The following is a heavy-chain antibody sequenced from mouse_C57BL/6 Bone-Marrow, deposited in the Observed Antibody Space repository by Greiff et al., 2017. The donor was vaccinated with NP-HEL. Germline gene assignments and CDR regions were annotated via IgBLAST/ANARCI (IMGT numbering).Heavy chain of an antibody. CDR2: IHPNSGGT. CDR1: GYTFTSYW. J-gene: IGHJ3*01. V-gene: IGHV1-64*01. D-gene: IGHD2-4*01. CDR3: ARFDYDWFAY. Sequence: QVQLQQPGAELVKPGASVKLSCKASGYTFTSYWMHWVKQRPGQGLEWIGMIHPNSGGTNYNEKFKSKATLTVDKSSSTAYMQLSSLTSEDSAVYYCARFDYDWFAYWGQGTLVTVSA.